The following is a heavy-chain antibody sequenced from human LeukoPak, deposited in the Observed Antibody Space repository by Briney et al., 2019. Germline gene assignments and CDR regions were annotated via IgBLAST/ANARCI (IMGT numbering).Heavy chain of an antibody. CDR1: GYSISSGYY. CDR2: IYHSGST. CDR3: ARGYSYGYSDALDI. V-gene: IGHV4-38-2*01. Sequence: SETLSLTCAVSGYSISSGYYWGWIRPSPGKGLEWIGTIYHSGSTYYNPSLKSRDTISVDTSKNQFSLKLSSVTAADTAVYYCARGYSYGYSDALDIWGQGTMVTVSS. D-gene: IGHD5-18*01. J-gene: IGHJ3*02.